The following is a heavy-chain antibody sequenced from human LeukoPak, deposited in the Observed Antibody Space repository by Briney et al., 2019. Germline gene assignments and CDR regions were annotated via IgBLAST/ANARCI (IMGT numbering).Heavy chain of an antibody. J-gene: IGHJ3*02. D-gene: IGHD1/OR15-1a*01. Sequence: HPGGSLRLSCAASGFTLSSYWMHWVRHAPGKGLVWVSCIKGDGSSISYADSVQGRFTISRDNANNTLYLQMNSLRSEDTAVYYCTRDWRNKAFDIWGQGTMVTVSS. CDR3: TRDWRNKAFDI. V-gene: IGHV3-74*01. CDR2: IKGDGSSI. CDR1: GFTLSSYW.